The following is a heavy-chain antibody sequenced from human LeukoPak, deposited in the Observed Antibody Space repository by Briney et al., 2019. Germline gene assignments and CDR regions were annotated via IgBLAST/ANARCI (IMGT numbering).Heavy chain of an antibody. D-gene: IGHD2/OR15-2a*01. CDR2: IWYDGSNK. V-gene: IGHV3-33*01. CDR3: ARDAPLCDY. CDR1: GFTFSSYG. J-gene: IGHJ4*02. Sequence: GRSLRLSCAASGFTFSSYGMHWVRQAPGKGLEWVAVIWYDGSNKYYAASVKGRFTISRDNSKNTLYLQINSLRAEDTAVYYCARDAPLCDYWGQGTLVTVSS.